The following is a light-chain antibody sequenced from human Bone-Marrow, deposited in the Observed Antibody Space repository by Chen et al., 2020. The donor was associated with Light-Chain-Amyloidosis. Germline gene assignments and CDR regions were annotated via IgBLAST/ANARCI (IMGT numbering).Light chain of an antibody. J-gene: IGLJ2*01. CDR2: DVN. CDR1: HSDVGGYNY. Sequence: QSALTQPRSVSGSPGQSVTISCTGTHSDVGGYNYVFWYQQYPGKAPKLMIYDVNKRPSGVPDRFSGSKSGITASLTISGLQAEEEADYYCYSYAGSYTLFGGGTKLTVL. CDR3: YSYAGSYTL. V-gene: IGLV2-11*01.